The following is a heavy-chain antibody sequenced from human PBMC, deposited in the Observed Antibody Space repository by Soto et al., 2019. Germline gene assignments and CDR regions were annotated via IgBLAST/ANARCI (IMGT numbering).Heavy chain of an antibody. V-gene: IGHV1-69*12. Sequence: QVQLVQSGAEVKKPGSSVKVSCKASGGTFSSYAISWVRQAPGQGLEWMVGIIPIFGTANYAQKFEGRVTITADESTSTAYMELSSLRSEDTAVYYCASPGYCSGGSCYFDYWGQGPLVTVSS. CDR1: GGTFSSYA. CDR3: ASPGYCSGGSCYFDY. D-gene: IGHD2-15*01. J-gene: IGHJ4*02. CDR2: IIPIFGTA.